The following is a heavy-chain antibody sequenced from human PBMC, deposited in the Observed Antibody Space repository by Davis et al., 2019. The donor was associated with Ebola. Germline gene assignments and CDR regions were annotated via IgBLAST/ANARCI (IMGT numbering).Heavy chain of an antibody. V-gene: IGHV3-30*03. D-gene: IGHD1-14*01. Sequence: GESLKISCAASGFTFSSYGMHWVRQAPGKRLEWVAVISYDGSNKYYADSVKGRFTISRDNAKNTLYLQMNSLRAEDTAVYYCARDDRPRAFDIWGQGTMVTVSS. CDR2: ISYDGSNK. CDR1: GFTFSSYG. CDR3: ARDDRPRAFDI. J-gene: IGHJ3*02.